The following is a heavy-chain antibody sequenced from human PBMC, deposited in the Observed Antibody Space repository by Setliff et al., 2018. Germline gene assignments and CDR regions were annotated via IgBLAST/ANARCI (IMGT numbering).Heavy chain of an antibody. CDR3: TRGDTSTFWD. CDR2: MYNSGST. V-gene: IGHV4-59*01. J-gene: IGHJ4*02. D-gene: IGHD5-18*01. CDR1: GGSITSDY. Sequence: SETLSLTCSVSGGSITSDYWSWIRQPPGKGLELIGYMYNSGSTNYNPSLKSRVTISVDRSKNQFSLKLTSVTAADTAVYYCTRGDTSTFWDWGQGTLVTVSS.